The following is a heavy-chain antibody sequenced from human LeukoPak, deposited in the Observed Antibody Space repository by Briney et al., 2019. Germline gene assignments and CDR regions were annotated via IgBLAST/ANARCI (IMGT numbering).Heavy chain of an antibody. CDR1: GYSFTSYW. J-gene: IGHJ6*02. Sequence: GESLKISCKGSGYSFTSYWIGWVRQMPGKGLEWMGIIYPGDSDTRYSPSFQGQVTISADKSISTAYLQWSSLKASDTAMYYCARPGSTNYYYYGMDVWGQGTTATVSS. CDR2: IYPGDSDT. D-gene: IGHD1-1*01. CDR3: ARPGSTNYYYYGMDV. V-gene: IGHV5-51*01.